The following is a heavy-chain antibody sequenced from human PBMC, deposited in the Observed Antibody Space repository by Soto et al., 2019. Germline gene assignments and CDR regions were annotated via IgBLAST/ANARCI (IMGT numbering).Heavy chain of an antibody. Sequence: GGSLRLSCAASGFTFDDYAMYWVRQVPGKGLEWVSGISWNSGRIGYADSVKGRFTISRDNSKNTVYLQMSSLRVEDTAVYYCVKGEYYYDSSGYYPFDYWGQGTLVTVSS. D-gene: IGHD3-22*01. CDR1: GFTFDDYA. J-gene: IGHJ4*02. V-gene: IGHV3-9*01. CDR3: VKGEYYYDSSGYYPFDY. CDR2: ISWNSGRI.